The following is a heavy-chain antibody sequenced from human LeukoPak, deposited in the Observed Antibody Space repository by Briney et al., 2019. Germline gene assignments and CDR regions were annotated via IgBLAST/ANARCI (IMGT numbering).Heavy chain of an antibody. CDR1: GGSISGSNYY. V-gene: IGHV4-39*01. Sequence: SETLSLTCTVSGGSISGSNYYWGWIRRPPGKGLEWLGSIYYSGSTYYNPSLKSRVTISVDTSKNQFSLKLSSLTAADTAVYYCARSPVVVTANHAFDVWGQGTMVTVSS. CDR3: ARSPVVVTANHAFDV. J-gene: IGHJ3*01. D-gene: IGHD2-21*02. CDR2: IYYSGST.